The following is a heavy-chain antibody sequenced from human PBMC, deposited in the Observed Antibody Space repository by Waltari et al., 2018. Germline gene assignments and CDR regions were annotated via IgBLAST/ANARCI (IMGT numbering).Heavy chain of an antibody. D-gene: IGHD3-22*01. V-gene: IGHV3-48*03. CDR3: ARVGPGSGYGGIVNAFDI. CDR1: GVIFSRYD. CDR2: ISSSGSTT. Sequence: EVQLVESGGGLVQPGGSLRLSCAASGVIFSRYDMNWVCQAPGMGLEWVSQISSSGSTTYYGDSVKGRFTISRDDAKNSLDLQMNSLRVEDTAVYYCARVGPGSGYGGIVNAFDIWGLGTMITVSS. J-gene: IGHJ3*02.